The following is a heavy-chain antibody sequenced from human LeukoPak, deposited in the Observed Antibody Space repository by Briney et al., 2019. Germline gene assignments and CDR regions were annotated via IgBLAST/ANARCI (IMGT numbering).Heavy chain of an antibody. CDR2: IWYDGSNK. CDR1: GFTFSSYG. Sequence: GGSLRLSCAASGFTFSSYGMHWVRQAPGKGLEWVAGIWYDGSNKYYADSVKGRFTISRDNSKNTLYLQMNSLRAEDTAVYYCARDVTAGNFDYWGQGTLVTVSS. V-gene: IGHV3-33*01. D-gene: IGHD6-13*01. J-gene: IGHJ4*02. CDR3: ARDVTAGNFDY.